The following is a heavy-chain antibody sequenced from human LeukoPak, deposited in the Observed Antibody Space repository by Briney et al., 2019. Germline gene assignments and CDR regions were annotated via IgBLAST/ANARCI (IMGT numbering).Heavy chain of an antibody. CDR1: GFTFNTYS. J-gene: IGHJ4*02. CDR3: ARDYGWSFAN. V-gene: IGHV3-7*01. Sequence: PGGSLRLSCAASGFTFNTYSMNWVRQAPGKGLEWVANIKQDGSEKYYVDSVKGRFTISRDNAKNSLYLQMNSLRAEDTAVYYCARDYGWSFANWGQGTLVTVSS. CDR2: IKQDGSEK. D-gene: IGHD3-10*01.